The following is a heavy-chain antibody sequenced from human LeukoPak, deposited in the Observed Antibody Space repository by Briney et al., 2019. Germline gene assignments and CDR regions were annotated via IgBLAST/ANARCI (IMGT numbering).Heavy chain of an antibody. J-gene: IGHJ5*02. CDR1: GGSISSYY. D-gene: IGHD3-22*01. CDR3: ARDGALNGNYDSSGYTP. CDR2: IYYSGST. V-gene: IGHV4-59*01. Sequence: SETLSLTCTVSGGSISSYYWSWIRQPPGKGLEWIGYIYYSGSTNYNPSLKSRVTISVDTSKNQFSLKLSSVTAADTAVYYCARDGALNGNYDSSGYTPWGQGTLVTVSS.